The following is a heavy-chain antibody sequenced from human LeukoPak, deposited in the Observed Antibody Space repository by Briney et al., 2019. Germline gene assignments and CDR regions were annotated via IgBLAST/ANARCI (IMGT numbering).Heavy chain of an antibody. CDR1: GFTFGRSW. Sequence: GGSLRLSCAASGFTFGRSWMSWVRQAPGKGLEWVANIKEDGSQRNYVDSVKGRFTISRDNAMNSVFLQMISLRAEDTAVYYCARDRGYNSFDYWGQGTLVTVSS. D-gene: IGHD6-13*01. V-gene: IGHV3-7*01. J-gene: IGHJ4*02. CDR2: IKEDGSQR. CDR3: ARDRGYNSFDY.